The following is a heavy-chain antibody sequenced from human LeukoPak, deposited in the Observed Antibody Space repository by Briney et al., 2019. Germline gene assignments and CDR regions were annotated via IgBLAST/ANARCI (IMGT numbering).Heavy chain of an antibody. CDR2: ISGHNGGT. Sequence: GASVKVSCKASGYSFSTYGLTWVRQAPGQGLEWMGWISGHNGGTKYAQQFQGRLTLTIDTSTSTAYMELWTLRSDDTAMYYCARHSGRGWPEEDLDLWGRGTLVTVSS. V-gene: IGHV1-18*01. D-gene: IGHD6-19*01. CDR3: ARHSGRGWPEEDLDL. CDR1: GYSFSTYG. J-gene: IGHJ2*01.